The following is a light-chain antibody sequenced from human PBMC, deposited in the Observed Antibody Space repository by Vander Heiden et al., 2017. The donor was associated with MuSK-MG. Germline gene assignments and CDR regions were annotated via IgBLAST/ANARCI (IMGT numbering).Light chain of an antibody. CDR2: AAS. CDR3: QQSHSTPVYT. V-gene: IGKV1-39*01. CDR1: QSISSY. J-gene: IGKJ2*01. Sequence: DIHMTQSPSSLSASVGDRVTITCRASQSISSYLNWYQQKPGKAPKLLIYAASSLQSGVPSRFSGSGSGTDFTLSISSLQPEDFATYYCQQSHSTPVYTFGQGTKLEIK.